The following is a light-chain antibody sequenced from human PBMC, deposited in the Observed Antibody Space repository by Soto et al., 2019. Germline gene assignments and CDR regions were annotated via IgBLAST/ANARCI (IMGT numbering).Light chain of an antibody. CDR2: DAS. Sequence: DIQMTQSPSTLSGSVGDRVTITCRARQTISSWLAWYQQKPGKAPKLLIYDASSLESGVPSRFSGSGSGTEFTLTISSLQPDDFATYYCQQYNSYSYTFGQGTKVDIK. J-gene: IGKJ2*01. V-gene: IGKV1-5*01. CDR3: QQYNSYSYT. CDR1: QTISSW.